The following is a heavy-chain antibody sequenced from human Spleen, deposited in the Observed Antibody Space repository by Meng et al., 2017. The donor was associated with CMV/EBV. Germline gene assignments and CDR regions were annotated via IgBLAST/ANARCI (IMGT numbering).Heavy chain of an antibody. CDR3: VHGPYDSSGPQYLDY. J-gene: IGHJ4*02. V-gene: IGHV2-5*01. CDR2: IYWNDDK. CDR1: FSLSTSGMG. D-gene: IGHD3-22*01. Sequence: FSLSTSGMGVGSIRQPPGKALEWLEVIYWNDDKRYSPSLKTRLTVTKDTSKNQVVLTMTNMDSVDTATYYCVHGPYDSSGPQYLDYWGQGTLVTVSS.